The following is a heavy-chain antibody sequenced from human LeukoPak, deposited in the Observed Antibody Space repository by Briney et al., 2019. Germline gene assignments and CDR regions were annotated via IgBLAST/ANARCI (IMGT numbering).Heavy chain of an antibody. V-gene: IGHV3-23*01. CDR2: VSGSGGST. CDR1: GFTFSSYA. CDR3: ARDPVSPKDYYDSSGYLDY. D-gene: IGHD3-22*01. Sequence: GGSLRLSCAASGFTFSSYAMSWVRQAPGKGLERVSAVSGSGGSTYYADSVKGRFTISRDNSKNTLYLQMNSLRAEDTAVYYCARDPVSPKDYYDSSGYLDYWGQGTLVTVSS. J-gene: IGHJ4*02.